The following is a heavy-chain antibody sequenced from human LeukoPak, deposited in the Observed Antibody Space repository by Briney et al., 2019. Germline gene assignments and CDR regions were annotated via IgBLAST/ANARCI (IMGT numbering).Heavy chain of an antibody. V-gene: IGHV1-18*01. Sequence: ASVKVSCKASGYTFTSYGISWVRQAPGQGLEWLGWISAYNGNTNYAQKLQGRVTMTTDTSTSTAYMELRSLRSDDTAVYYCARDLRYYDFWSGYSFDYWGQGTLVTVSS. CDR1: GYTFTSYG. CDR2: ISAYNGNT. D-gene: IGHD3-3*01. CDR3: ARDLRYYDFWSGYSFDY. J-gene: IGHJ4*02.